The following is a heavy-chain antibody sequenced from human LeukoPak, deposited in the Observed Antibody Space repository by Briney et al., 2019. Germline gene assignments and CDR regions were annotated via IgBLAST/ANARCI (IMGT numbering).Heavy chain of an antibody. J-gene: IGHJ4*02. CDR2: IYYSGST. CDR1: GGSISSYY. CDR3: ASLYCSGGSCYFDY. Sequence: SETLSLTCTVSGGSISSYYWSWIRQPPGKGLEWTGYIYYSGSTIYNPSLKSRVTISVDTSKNQFSLKLSSVTAADTAVYYCASLYCSGGSCYFDYWGQGTLVTVSS. V-gene: IGHV4-59*01. D-gene: IGHD2-15*01.